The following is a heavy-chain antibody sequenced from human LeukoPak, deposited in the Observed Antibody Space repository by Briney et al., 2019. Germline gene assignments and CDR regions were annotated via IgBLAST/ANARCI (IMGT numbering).Heavy chain of an antibody. CDR1: GGSISSYY. V-gene: IGHV4-59*01. Sequence: SETLSLTCPISGGSISSYYWSWIRQPPGKGLEWIGYIYYSGSTNYNPSLKSRVTISVDTSKNQFSLKLSSVTAADTAVYYCAREGEGDCSSTSCYTRWFDPWGQGTLVTVSS. D-gene: IGHD2-2*02. CDR2: IYYSGST. J-gene: IGHJ5*02. CDR3: AREGEGDCSSTSCYTRWFDP.